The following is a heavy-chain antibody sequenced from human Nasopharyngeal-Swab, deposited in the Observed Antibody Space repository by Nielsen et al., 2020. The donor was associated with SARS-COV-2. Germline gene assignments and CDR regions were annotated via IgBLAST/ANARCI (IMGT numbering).Heavy chain of an antibody. D-gene: IGHD3-3*01. CDR2: ISTTGSSK. CDR1: GLTFSDYC. J-gene: IGHJ4*02. V-gene: IGHV3-11*04. Sequence: GESLKISCAASGLTFSDYCMSWIRQAPGKGLEWVSHISTTGSSKYYADSLKGRFTISRDNDKNSLYLQMNSLRADDTAVYYCASGGYDFWSGYPSDYWGLGTLVTVSS. CDR3: ASGGYDFWSGYPSDY.